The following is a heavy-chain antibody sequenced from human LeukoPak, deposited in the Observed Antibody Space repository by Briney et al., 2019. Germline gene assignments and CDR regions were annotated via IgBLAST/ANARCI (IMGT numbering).Heavy chain of an antibody. CDR2: IYFSGST. V-gene: IGHV4-59*01. J-gene: IGHJ4*02. Sequence: PSETLSLTCIVSGGSISSYYWGWIRQPPGKGLEWIGYIYFSGSTNYNPSLESRVTMSVDTSKNQLSLKLSPVTTADTAVYYCARGAYYFDHWGQGTLVTVSS. CDR1: GGSISSYY. CDR3: ARGAYYFDH.